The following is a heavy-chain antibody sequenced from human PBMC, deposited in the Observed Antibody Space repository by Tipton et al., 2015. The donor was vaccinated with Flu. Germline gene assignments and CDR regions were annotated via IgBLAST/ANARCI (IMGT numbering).Heavy chain of an antibody. D-gene: IGHD3-10*01. CDR3: AREPAPIGSPKNGAFDM. CDR1: GFTFSSYA. V-gene: IGHV3-30*04. J-gene: IGHJ3*02. Sequence: SLRLSCAASGFTFSSYAMHWLRQAPGKGLEWVAFISYDARNTYYADSVKGRFTISRDNSKNTVLLQMNSLRAEDTAVYYCAREPAPIGSPKNGAFDMWGQGTMVTVSS. CDR2: ISYDARNT.